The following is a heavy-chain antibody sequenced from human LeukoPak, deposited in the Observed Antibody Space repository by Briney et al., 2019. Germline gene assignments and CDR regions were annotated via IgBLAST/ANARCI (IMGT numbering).Heavy chain of an antibody. J-gene: IGHJ5*02. CDR1: GGSISSYY. D-gene: IGHD4-23*01. CDR2: IYYSAST. V-gene: IGHV4-59*01. Sequence: SETLSLTCTVSGGSISSYYWSWIRQPPGKGLEWIGYIYYSASTNYNPSLKSRVTISVDPSKNQFSLKLSSVTAADTAVYYCARVGGGNSGPWGQGTLVTVSS. CDR3: ARVGGGNSGP.